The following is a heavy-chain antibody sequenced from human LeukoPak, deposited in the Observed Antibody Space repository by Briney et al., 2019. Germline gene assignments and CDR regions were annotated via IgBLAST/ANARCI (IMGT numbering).Heavy chain of an antibody. CDR1: GFTFSKAW. D-gene: IGHD3-10*01. J-gene: IGHJ4*02. Sequence: PGGSLRLSCAASGFTFSKAWMNWVRQAPGKGLEWVGHIQSKPDGGTADYAAPVKGRFTISRDDSKNTLYLLMNTLKTEDTAVYYCTTRGHLRGIDYWGQGTLVTVSS. CDR3: TTRGHLRGIDY. V-gene: IGHV3-15*01. CDR2: IQSKPDGGTA.